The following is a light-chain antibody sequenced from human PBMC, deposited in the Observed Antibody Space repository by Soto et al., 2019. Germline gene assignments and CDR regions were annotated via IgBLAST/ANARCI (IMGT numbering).Light chain of an antibody. CDR2: DAS. J-gene: IGKJ1*01. Sequence: DIQMTQSPSTLSASLGDRFTITCRASQSISSWLAWYQQKPGKAPKLLIYDASSLESGVPSRFSGSGSGTDFTLTISSLQPDDFATYYCQQYNSYSTFGQGTKVDIK. CDR1: QSISSW. V-gene: IGKV1-5*01. CDR3: QQYNSYST.